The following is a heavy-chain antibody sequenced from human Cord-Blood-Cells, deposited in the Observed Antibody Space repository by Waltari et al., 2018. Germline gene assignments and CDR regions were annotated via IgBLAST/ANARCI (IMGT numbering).Heavy chain of an antibody. D-gene: IGHD3-10*01. J-gene: IGHJ4*02. V-gene: IGHV1-24*01. CDR2: CEPEEGET. Sequence: QVQLVQSGAEVKKPGASVKVSCKVSGYTLTELSMHWVRQAPGKGLEWMGGCEPEEGETIYAQKFQGRVTMTEDTSTDTAYMGLSSLRSEDTAVYYCATADQTYYYGSGSLYYFDYWGQGTLVTVSS. CDR1: GYTLTELS. CDR3: ATADQTYYYGSGSLYYFDY.